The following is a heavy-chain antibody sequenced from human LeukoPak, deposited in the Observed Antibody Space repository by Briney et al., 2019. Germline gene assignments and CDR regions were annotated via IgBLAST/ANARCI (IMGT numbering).Heavy chain of an antibody. CDR2: ITGSGGTT. J-gene: IGHJ4*02. Sequence: GGSLRLSCAASGFTFTSYAMSWVRQAPGKGLEWVSAITGSGGTTYYADFVKGRFTISRDNSKNTQYLQMNGLRVEDTAVYYCAKMQGYFDYWGQGTLVTVSS. CDR1: GFTFTSYA. V-gene: IGHV3-23*01. CDR3: AKMQGYFDY.